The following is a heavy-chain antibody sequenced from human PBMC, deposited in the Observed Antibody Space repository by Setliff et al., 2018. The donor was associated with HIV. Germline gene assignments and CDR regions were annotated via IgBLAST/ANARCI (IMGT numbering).Heavy chain of an antibody. CDR2: VYMSGKT. D-gene: IGHD6-19*01. V-gene: IGHV4-4*07. CDR3: ARATRTGWYSLFEY. Sequence: PSETLSLTCTVSGVSIDKNYWSWVRRPPGKVLEWIGRVYMSGKTNYSPSLKSRVTMSADTSKNQVSLKLTSVTAADTAVYYCARATRTGWYSLFEYWGQGTLVTVSS. J-gene: IGHJ4*02. CDR1: GVSIDKNY.